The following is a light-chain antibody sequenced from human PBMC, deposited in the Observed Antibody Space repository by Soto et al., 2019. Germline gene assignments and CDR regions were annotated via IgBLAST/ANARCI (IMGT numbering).Light chain of an antibody. CDR3: SSYPNINTRACV. CDR2: EVT. J-gene: IGLJ1*01. Sequence: QSALTQPASVSGSPGQSITISCTGTSGDIGSYNRVSWYQQHPGKAPKLIIYEVTDRLSGVSNCFSGSKSGNTASLTISGLQAEDEAEYYCSSYPNINTRACVFGTGTKVTVL. CDR1: SGDIGSYNR. V-gene: IGLV2-14*01.